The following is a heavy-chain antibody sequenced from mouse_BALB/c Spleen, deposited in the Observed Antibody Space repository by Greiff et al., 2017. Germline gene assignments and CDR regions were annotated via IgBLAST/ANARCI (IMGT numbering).Heavy chain of an antibody. CDR2: IHYSGST. Sequence: EVQGVESGPDLVKPSQSLSLTCTVTGYSITSGYSWHCIRQFPGNKLEWMGYIHYSGSTNYNPSLKSRISITRDTSTNQFFLQLNSVTTEDTATYYCARWGTTVVRYFDVWGAGTTVTVSS. CDR3: ARWGTTVVRYFDV. D-gene: IGHD1-1*01. CDR1: GYSITSGYS. V-gene: IGHV3-1*02. J-gene: IGHJ1*01.